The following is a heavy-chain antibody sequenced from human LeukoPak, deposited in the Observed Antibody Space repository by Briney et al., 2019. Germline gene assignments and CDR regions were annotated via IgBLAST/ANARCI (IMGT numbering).Heavy chain of an antibody. CDR3: ARGGPGGPYYYDRGLVWLDY. CDR2: ISSNGGST. J-gene: IGHJ4*02. D-gene: IGHD3-22*01. Sequence: GGSLRLSCAASGFTFSSYAMHWVRQAPGKGLEYVSAISSNGGSTYYANSVKGRFTISRDNSKNTLYLQMGSLRAEDMAVYYCARGGPGGPYYYDRGLVWLDYWGQGTLVTVSS. V-gene: IGHV3-64*01. CDR1: GFTFSSYA.